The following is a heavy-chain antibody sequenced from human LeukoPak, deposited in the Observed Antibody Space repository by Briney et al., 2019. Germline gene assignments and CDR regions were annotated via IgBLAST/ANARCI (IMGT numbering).Heavy chain of an antibody. CDR2: IYHSGST. V-gene: IGHV4-38-2*02. D-gene: IGHD1-26*01. J-gene: IGHJ4*02. Sequence: PSETLSLTCTVSVYSISSGYYWGRIRQPPGKGLEWIGGIYHSGSTYYNPSLKSRVTISVDTSKNQFSLKLSSVTAADTAVYYCARDGSESGTSARFDYRGQGTLVTVSS. CDR3: ARDGSESGTSARFDY. CDR1: VYSISSGYY.